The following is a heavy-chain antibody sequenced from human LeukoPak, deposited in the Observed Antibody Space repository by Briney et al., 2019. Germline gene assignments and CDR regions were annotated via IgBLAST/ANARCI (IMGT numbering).Heavy chain of an antibody. V-gene: IGHV1-46*01. CDR1: GYTFTGYY. D-gene: IGHD3/OR15-3a*01. CDR3: ARSKRSLTFAGYFDY. Sequence: ASVKVSCKASGYTFTGYYMHWVRQAPGQGLEWMGWINPSGGSTSYAQKFQSRVTMTRDMSTSTVYMELSSLRSEDTAVYYCARSKRSLTFAGYFDYWGQGTLVTVSS. J-gene: IGHJ4*02. CDR2: INPSGGST.